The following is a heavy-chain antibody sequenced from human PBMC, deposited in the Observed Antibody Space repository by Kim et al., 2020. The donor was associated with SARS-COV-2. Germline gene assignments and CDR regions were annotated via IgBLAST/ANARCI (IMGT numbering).Heavy chain of an antibody. D-gene: IGHD1-1*01. CDR3: ARDETIGNRGGMDV. V-gene: IGHV1-18*01. Sequence: APKLQGKVTMTTDTSTSTDYMELRSLRSDDTAVYYCARDETIGNRGGMDVWGQGTTVTVSS. J-gene: IGHJ6*02.